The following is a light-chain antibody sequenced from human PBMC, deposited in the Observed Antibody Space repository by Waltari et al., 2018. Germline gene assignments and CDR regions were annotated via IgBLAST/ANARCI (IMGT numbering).Light chain of an antibody. CDR2: RNN. J-gene: IGLJ3*02. CDR3: AAWDDSLNGWV. V-gene: IGLV1-44*01. CDR1: SSNIGSNT. Sequence: QSVLTQPPSASGTPGQRVTISCYGSSSNIGSNTVNWYQQLLGTAPNLLVCRNNPRPSGVPDRFSGSKSVTSASLAISGLQSEDEADYYCAAWDDSLNGWVFGGGTKLTVL.